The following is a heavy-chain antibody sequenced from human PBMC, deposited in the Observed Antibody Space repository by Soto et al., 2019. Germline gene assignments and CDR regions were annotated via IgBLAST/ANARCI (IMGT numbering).Heavy chain of an antibody. CDR1: GGSISSYY. V-gene: IGHV4-59*01. CDR2: IYYSGST. J-gene: IGHJ3*02. CDR3: ARHGAVTSIQPHAFDI. D-gene: IGHD5-18*01. Sequence: PSEILSLTCTVSGGSISSYYWSWIRQPPGKGLEWIGYIYYSGSTNYNPSLKSRVSISVDTSKNQFSLKLSSVTAADTAVYYCARHGAVTSIQPHAFDIWGQGTMVTVSS.